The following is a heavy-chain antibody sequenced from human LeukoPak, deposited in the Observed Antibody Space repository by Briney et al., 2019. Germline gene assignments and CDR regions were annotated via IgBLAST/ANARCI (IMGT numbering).Heavy chain of an antibody. CDR3: ARGPDSGSHFAWFDP. CDR1: GGSFSGYY. CDR2: INHSGST. V-gene: IGHV4-34*01. J-gene: IGHJ5*02. Sequence: PSETLSLTCAVYGGSFSGYYWSWIRQPPGKGLEWIGEINHSGSTNYNPSLKSRVTILVDTSRNQFSLKLTSVTAADAAVYYCARGPDSGSHFAWFDPWGQGTLVTVSS. D-gene: IGHD3-10*01.